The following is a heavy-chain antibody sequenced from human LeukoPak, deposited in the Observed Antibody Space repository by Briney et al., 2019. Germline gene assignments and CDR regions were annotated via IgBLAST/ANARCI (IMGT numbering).Heavy chain of an antibody. CDR3: ANHHYYFDY. Sequence: GGSLRLSCAASGFTFSSYAMTWVRQAPGKGLERVSGISGSGGSTYYADSVKGRFTISRDNSKNTLYLQMNSLRAEDTAVYYCANHHYYFDYWGQGTLVTVSS. CDR1: GFTFSSYA. V-gene: IGHV3-23*01. J-gene: IGHJ4*02. CDR2: ISGSGGST.